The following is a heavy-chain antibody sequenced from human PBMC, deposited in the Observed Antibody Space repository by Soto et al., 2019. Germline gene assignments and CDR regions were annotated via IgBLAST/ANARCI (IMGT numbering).Heavy chain of an antibody. CDR2: IYYSGST. CDR1: GGSISSGGYY. J-gene: IGHJ4*02. Sequence: SETLSLTCTVSGGSISSGGYYWGWIRQHPGKGLEWIGYIYYSGSTYYNPSLKSRVTISVDTSKNQFSLKLSSVTAADTAVYYCARIGNDYGDYVYFDYWGQGTLVTVSS. CDR3: ARIGNDYGDYVYFDY. V-gene: IGHV4-31*03. D-gene: IGHD4-17*01.